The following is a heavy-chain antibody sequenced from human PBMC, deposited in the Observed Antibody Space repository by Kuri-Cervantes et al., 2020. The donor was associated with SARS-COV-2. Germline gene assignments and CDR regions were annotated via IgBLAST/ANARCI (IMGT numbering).Heavy chain of an antibody. J-gene: IGHJ3*02. D-gene: IGHD2-2*01. V-gene: IGHV5-51*01. CDR3: PRRIVPAAPQDAFDI. Sequence: GESLKISCKGSGYNFASYWIAWVRQMPGKGLEWMGIIYPGDSDTRYSPSFQGQVTISADKSISTAYLQWSSLKASDTAMYYCPRRIVPAAPQDAFDIWGQGTMVTVSS. CDR2: IYPGDSDT. CDR1: GYNFASYW.